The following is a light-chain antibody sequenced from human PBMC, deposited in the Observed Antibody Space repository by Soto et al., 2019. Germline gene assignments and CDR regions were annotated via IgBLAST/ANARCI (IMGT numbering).Light chain of an antibody. CDR1: SSNIGNNY. V-gene: IGLV1-51*01. Sequence: QSVLTQPPSVSAAPGQTVTISCSGSSSNIGNNYVSWYQQLPLTAPKLLIYDNNKRPSGIPDRFSGSKSGTSATLGITGLQTGDEADYYCGTWDSSLSAVVFGGGTKLTVL. J-gene: IGLJ2*01. CDR3: GTWDSSLSAVV. CDR2: DNN.